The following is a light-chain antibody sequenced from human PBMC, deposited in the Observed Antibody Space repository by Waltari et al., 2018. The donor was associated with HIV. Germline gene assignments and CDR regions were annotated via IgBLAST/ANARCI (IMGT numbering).Light chain of an antibody. CDR2: SAS. CDR1: QSIRNH. Sequence: AIRMTQSPSSFSASTGDRVTITCRASQSIRNHLAWYQQKPGKAPKLLISSASTLQSGVPSRFSGSGSGTDFTLTISGLQSEDFATYYCQVYYGYPPYTFGQGTKVEIK. CDR3: QVYYGYPPYT. J-gene: IGKJ2*01. V-gene: IGKV1-8*01.